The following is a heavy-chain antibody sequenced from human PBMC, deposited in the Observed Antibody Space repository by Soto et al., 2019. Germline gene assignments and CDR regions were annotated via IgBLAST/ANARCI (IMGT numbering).Heavy chain of an antibody. V-gene: IGHV4-59*08. J-gene: IGHJ5*02. CDR3: ARVPAP. CDR2: IYYSGST. CDR1: CGSISSYY. Sequence: SETLPLTCTVSCGSISSYYWSWIRQPPGKGLEWIGYIYYSGSTNYNPSLKSRVTISLDTSKNQFSLKLSSVTAADTAVYYCARVPAPWGQGTLVTVSS.